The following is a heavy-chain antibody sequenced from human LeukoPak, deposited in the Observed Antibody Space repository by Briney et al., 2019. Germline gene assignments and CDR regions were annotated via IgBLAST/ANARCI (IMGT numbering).Heavy chain of an antibody. D-gene: IGHD6-19*01. J-gene: IGHJ4*02. CDR3: AKDLPSSFRFIAVAGNVLFDY. CDR2: IIPIFGTA. V-gene: IGHV1-69*05. CDR1: GGTFSSYA. Sequence: SVKVSCKASGGTFSSYAISWVRQAPGQGLEWMGGIIPIFGTASYAQNFQGRVTITTDESTSTAYMELGSLRSEDTAVYYCAKDLPSSFRFIAVAGNVLFDYWGQGTLVTVSS.